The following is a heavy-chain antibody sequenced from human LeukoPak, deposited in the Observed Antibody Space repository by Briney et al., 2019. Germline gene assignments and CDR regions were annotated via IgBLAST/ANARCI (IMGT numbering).Heavy chain of an antibody. D-gene: IGHD3-10*01. Sequence: PGGSLRLSCAASGFTFSSYWMSWVRQAPGKGLEWVANIKQDGSEKYYVDSVKGRFIISRYNAKNSLYLQMNSLRAEDTALYYCARYYSGSGSFDYWGQGTLVTVSS. V-gene: IGHV3-7*01. CDR3: ARYYSGSGSFDY. CDR1: GFTFSSYW. CDR2: IKQDGSEK. J-gene: IGHJ4*02.